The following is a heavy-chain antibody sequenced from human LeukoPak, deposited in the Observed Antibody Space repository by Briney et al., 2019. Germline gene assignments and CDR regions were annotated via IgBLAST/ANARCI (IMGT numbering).Heavy chain of an antibody. CDR3: ARGYDSSGYDMDV. D-gene: IGHD3-22*01. V-gene: IGHV4-34*01. CDR2: INHSGST. J-gene: IGHJ6*02. CDR1: GFTFSSYT. Sequence: GSLRLSCAASGFTFSSYTMNWIRQPPGKGLEWIGEINHSGSTNYNPSLKSRVTISVDTSKNQFSLKLSSVTAADTAVYYCARGYDSSGYDMDVWGQGTTVTVSS.